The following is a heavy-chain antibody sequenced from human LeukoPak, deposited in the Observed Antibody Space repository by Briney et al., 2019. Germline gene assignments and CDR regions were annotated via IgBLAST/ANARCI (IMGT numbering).Heavy chain of an antibody. CDR2: IRFNGN. D-gene: IGHD7-27*01. Sequence: TGGSLRLSCAASGFTFTYYAMTWVRQAPGKGLEWVASIRFNGNFYADYVKGRFTISRDNSKSTVSLQMDTLRTEDTALYYCARENWDFDFWGQGTLVTVSS. CDR3: ARENWDFDF. CDR1: GFTFTYYA. V-gene: IGHV3-30*02. J-gene: IGHJ4*02.